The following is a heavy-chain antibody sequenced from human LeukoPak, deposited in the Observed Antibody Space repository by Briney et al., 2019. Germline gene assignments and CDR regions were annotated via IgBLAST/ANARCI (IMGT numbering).Heavy chain of an antibody. J-gene: IGHJ4*02. CDR3: ARDDEVVAATGTFDY. V-gene: IGHV3-30*03. CDR1: GFTFSSYG. D-gene: IGHD2-15*01. CDR2: ISYAGSNK. Sequence: GGSLRLSCAASGFTFSSYGMHWVRQAPGKGLEWVAVISYAGSNKYYADSVKGRFTISRDNSKNTLYLQMNSLRAEDTAVYYCARDDEVVAATGTFDYWGQGTLVTVSS.